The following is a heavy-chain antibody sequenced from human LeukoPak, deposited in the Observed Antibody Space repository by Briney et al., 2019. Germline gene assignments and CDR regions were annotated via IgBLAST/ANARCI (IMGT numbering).Heavy chain of an antibody. Sequence: SETLSLTCTVSGGSISSYYWSWIRQPPGKGLEWIGYIYYSGSTNYNPPLKSRVTISVDTSKNQFSLKLSSVTAADTAVYYCARDRGRRQDNWFDPWGQGTLVTVSS. CDR2: IYYSGST. J-gene: IGHJ5*02. CDR3: ARDRGRRQDNWFDP. D-gene: IGHD3-10*01. CDR1: GGSISSYY. V-gene: IGHV4-59*01.